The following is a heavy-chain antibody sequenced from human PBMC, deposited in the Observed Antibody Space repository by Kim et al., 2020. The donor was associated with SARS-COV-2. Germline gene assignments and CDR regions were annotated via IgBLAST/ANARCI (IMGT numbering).Heavy chain of an antibody. D-gene: IGHD1-26*01. V-gene: IGHV1-3*01. J-gene: IGHJ6*02. Sequence: KYSPKFQGGVTITRDTSASTAYMELSSLRSEDTAVYYCARRAYYYYGMDVWGQGTTVTVSS. CDR3: ARRAYYYYGMDV.